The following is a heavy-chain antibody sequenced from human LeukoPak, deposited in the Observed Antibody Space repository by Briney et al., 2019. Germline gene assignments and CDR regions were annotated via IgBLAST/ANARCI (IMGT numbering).Heavy chain of an antibody. CDR1: GGTFSSHA. D-gene: IGHD6-13*01. CDR3: ARYLVDQQLGISWFDP. CDR2: IIPILGIA. J-gene: IGHJ5*02. V-gene: IGHV1-69*04. Sequence: ASVKVSCKASGGTFSSHAISWVRQAPGQGLEWMGRIIPILGIANYAQKFQGRVTITADKSTSTAYMELSSLRSEDTAVYYCARYLVDQQLGISWFDPWGQGTLVTVSS.